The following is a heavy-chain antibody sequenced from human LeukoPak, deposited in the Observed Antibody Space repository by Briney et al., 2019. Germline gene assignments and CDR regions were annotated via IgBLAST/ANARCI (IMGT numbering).Heavy chain of an antibody. CDR1: GGSISSFY. CDR2: IYYSGST. J-gene: IGHJ5*02. Sequence: PSETLSLTCTVSGGSISSFYWSWIRQPPGKGLEWIGYIYYSGSTNYNPSLKSRVTISVDTSKNQFSLKLSSVTAADTAVYYCARCAMVRGVIIDPWGQGTLVTVSS. CDR3: ARCAMVRGVIIDP. D-gene: IGHD3-10*01. V-gene: IGHV4-59*12.